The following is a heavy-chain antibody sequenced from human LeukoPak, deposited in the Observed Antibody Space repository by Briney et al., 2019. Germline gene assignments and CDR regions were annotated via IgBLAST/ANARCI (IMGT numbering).Heavy chain of an antibody. CDR3: ARGDYNDGAGYLDH. CDR1: GGSIFSGDYY. D-gene: IGHD3-22*01. CDR2: IYYNGIT. Sequence: PSQTLSLTCTVSGGSIFSGDYYWNWIRQPPGKGLEWIGSIYYNGITYYNPSLESRVTISVDTSKNQFSLKLSSVTAADTAVYYCARGDYNDGAGYLDHWGQGTLVPVSS. V-gene: IGHV4-30-4*01. J-gene: IGHJ5*02.